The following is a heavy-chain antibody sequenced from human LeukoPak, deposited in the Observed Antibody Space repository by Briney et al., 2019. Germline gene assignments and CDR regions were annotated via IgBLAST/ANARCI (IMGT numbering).Heavy chain of an antibody. D-gene: IGHD4-17*01. CDR3: ARDRTVTTFDS. V-gene: IGHV3-7*01. CDR2: IKQDGSQR. J-gene: IGHJ4*02. Sequence: GRSLRLSCAASGITFGSYWMSWVRQASGKGPEWVANIKQDGSQRYYVDSVKGRFTISRDNAKNSLYLQMIGLRVEDTALYYCARDRTVTTFDSWGQGTLVTVSS. CDR1: GITFGSYW.